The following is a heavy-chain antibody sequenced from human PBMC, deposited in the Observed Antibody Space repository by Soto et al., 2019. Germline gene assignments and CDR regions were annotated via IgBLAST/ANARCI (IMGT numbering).Heavy chain of an antibody. V-gene: IGHV4-34*01. CDR1: GGSFSDDH. J-gene: IGHJ5*02. Sequence: QVQLQQWGAGLLKPSETLSLTCGVNGGSFSDDHWDWIRQPPGKGLEWIGEGHQSGYTHSNPSLRSRVTISVDASKKQFSLRLSSVTAADTAVYYGARQRRYCSTTSCYGWWFDPWGQGTLVTVSS. D-gene: IGHD2-2*01. CDR3: ARQRRYCSTTSCYGWWFDP. CDR2: GHQSGYT.